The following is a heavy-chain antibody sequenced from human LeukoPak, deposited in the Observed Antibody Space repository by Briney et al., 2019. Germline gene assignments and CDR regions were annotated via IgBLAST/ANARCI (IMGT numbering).Heavy chain of an antibody. J-gene: IGHJ4*02. D-gene: IGHD1-26*01. V-gene: IGHV4-34*01. CDR2: INHSGSI. CDR3: ARARSGKWGFDY. CDR1: GGSLSGHY. Sequence: SETLSLTCGVYGGSLSGHYWSWIRQPPGRGLEWIGEINHSGSINYNPSLKSRVTISVDTSKNQFSLKLSSVTAADTAVYYCARARSGKWGFDYRGQGTLVTVSS.